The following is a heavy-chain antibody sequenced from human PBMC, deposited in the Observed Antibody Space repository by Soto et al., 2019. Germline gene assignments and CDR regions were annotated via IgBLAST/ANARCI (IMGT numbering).Heavy chain of an antibody. J-gene: IGHJ1*01. D-gene: IGHD2-15*01. CDR3: AREDSSGGSCQLNGGYFQH. CDR2: IYYSGST. V-gene: IGHV4-59*01. Sequence: QVQLQESGPGLVKPSETLSLTCTVSGGSISSYYWSWIRQPPGKGLEWIGYIYYSGSTNYNPSLKSRVTISVDTSKNQFSLKLSSVTAADTAVYYCAREDSSGGSCQLNGGYFQHWGQGTLVTVSS. CDR1: GGSISSYY.